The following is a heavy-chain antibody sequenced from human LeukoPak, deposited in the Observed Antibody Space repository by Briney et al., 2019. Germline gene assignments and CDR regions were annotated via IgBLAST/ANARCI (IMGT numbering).Heavy chain of an antibody. Sequence: GGSLRLSCAASGFTFSNYGMSWVRQAPGKGLEWVSTISGRGGNTYYADSVKGRFTISRDTSKNTLYLQMNSPRAEDTAVYYCAKDMYYDSSGPVFDYWGQGTLVTVSS. CDR2: ISGRGGNT. CDR3: AKDMYYDSSGPVFDY. V-gene: IGHV3-23*01. J-gene: IGHJ4*02. CDR1: GFTFSNYG. D-gene: IGHD3-22*01.